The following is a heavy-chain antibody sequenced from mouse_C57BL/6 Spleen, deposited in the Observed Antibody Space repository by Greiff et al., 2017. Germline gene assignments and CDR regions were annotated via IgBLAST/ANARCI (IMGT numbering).Heavy chain of an antibody. CDR1: GFTFSDYG. Sequence: DVKLVESVGGLVKPGGSLKLSCAASGFTFSDYGMHWVRQAPEKGLEWVAYISSGSSTIYYADTVKGRFTISRDNAKNTLFLQMTSLRSEDEAMYYYSSPLTGPYAMDYWGQGTSVTVSS. V-gene: IGHV5-17*01. J-gene: IGHJ4*01. D-gene: IGHD4-1*01. CDR3: SSPLTGPYAMDY. CDR2: ISSGSSTI.